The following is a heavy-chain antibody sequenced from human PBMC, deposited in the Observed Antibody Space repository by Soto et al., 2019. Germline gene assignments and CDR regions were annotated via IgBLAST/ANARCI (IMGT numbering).Heavy chain of an antibody. Sequence: EVQLLESGGGLAQPGGSLRLSCAASGFTFSSYAMSWVRQAPGKGLEWVSAISGSGVSTYYADSVTGRFTISRDNSKNALYLQMNSLRAEDTAVYYCAKSPVMYYYDSSGYYHYDYWGQGTLVTVSS. CDR3: AKSPVMYYYDSSGYYHYDY. CDR2: ISGSGVST. J-gene: IGHJ4*02. CDR1: GFTFSSYA. V-gene: IGHV3-23*01. D-gene: IGHD3-22*01.